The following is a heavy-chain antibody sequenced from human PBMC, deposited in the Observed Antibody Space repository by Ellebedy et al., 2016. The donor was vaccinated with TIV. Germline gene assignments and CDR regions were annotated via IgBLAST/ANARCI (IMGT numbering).Heavy chain of an antibody. D-gene: IGHD5-12*01. CDR3: ARDVDNIDY. CDR1: GGTFSNFA. CDR2: IIRILGIA. Sequence: SVKVSCKASGGTFSNFAISWVRQAPGQGLEWMGRIIRILGIANYAQKFQGRVTITADKSTNTAYMELSNLRSEDTAMHYCARDVDNIDYWGQGTLVTVSS. J-gene: IGHJ4*02. V-gene: IGHV1-69*04.